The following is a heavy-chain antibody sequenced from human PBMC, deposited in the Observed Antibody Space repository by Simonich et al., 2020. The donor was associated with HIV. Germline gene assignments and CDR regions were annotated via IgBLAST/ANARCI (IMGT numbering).Heavy chain of an antibody. CDR2: VNPEDGET. D-gene: IGHD2-21*02. J-gene: IGHJ3*02. CDR1: GYTLTELS. Sequence: QVQLVQSGAEVKKPGASVKVSCKVSGYTLTELSMHWVRQAPGKGVEWMGGVNPEDGETNYAQKVQGRGTMNRDTATSTVYRELSSLRADDTAVYYCARDGVEVVTSGSSVVVTAIHIWGQGTMVTVSS. V-gene: IGHV1-24*01. CDR3: ARDGVEVVTSGSSVVVTAIHI.